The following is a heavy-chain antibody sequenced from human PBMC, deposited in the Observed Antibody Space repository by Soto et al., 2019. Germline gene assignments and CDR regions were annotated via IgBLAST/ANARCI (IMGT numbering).Heavy chain of an antibody. J-gene: IGHJ4*02. CDR2: IFVGGIT. V-gene: IGHV3-23*01. Sequence: GGSLRLSCEASGFTFSSYGMTWVRQAPGKGLEWVSSIFVGGITFYADSVKGRFTISRDNSQNTLYLQMTRLKVDDTAVYYCAKYGSYYDFDYWGQGTQVTAPQ. CDR1: GFTFSSYG. CDR3: AKYGSYYDFDY. D-gene: IGHD3-10*01.